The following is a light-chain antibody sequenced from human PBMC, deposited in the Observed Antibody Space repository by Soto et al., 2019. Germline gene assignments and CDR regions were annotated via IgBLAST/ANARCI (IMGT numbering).Light chain of an antibody. Sequence: ECVLTQSLCTLSLTPGERATLSCRASQTVRNNYLAWYQQKPGQAPRLLIYDASSRATGIPDRFSGGGSGTDFTLTISRLEPEDFAVYYCQLFSSYPLTFGGGTKV. J-gene: IGKJ4*01. CDR2: DAS. CDR3: QLFSSYPLT. CDR1: QTVRNNY. V-gene: IGKV3-20*01.